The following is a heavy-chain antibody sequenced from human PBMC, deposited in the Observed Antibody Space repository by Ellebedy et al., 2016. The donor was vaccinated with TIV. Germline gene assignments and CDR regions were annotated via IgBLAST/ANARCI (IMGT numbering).Heavy chain of an antibody. V-gene: IGHV3-48*01. CDR1: GFAFSSYS. D-gene: IGHD6-13*01. CDR3: ARATGTRYSSNWHDIDY. CDR2: IDSGSGTM. J-gene: IGHJ4*02. Sequence: GESLKISCAASGFAFSSYSMNWVRQAPGKGLEWVSYIDSGSGTMYYADSVKDRFIISRDNGKSSLYLQMNSLRAGDTAVYYCARATGTRYSSNWHDIDYWGQGTQVTVSS.